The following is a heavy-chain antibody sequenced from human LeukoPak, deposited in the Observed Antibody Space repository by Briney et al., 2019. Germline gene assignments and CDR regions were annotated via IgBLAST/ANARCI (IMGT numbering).Heavy chain of an antibody. CDR2: LNWNGGTT. D-gene: IGHD3-10*01. V-gene: IGHV3-20*04. CDR3: ATHSYYYGSGSYPHYLDY. Sequence: GGSLRLSCAASGFTFDDNGMSWVRQAPGKGLERVSGLNWNGGTTGYADSVKGRFTISRDNAKNFLYLQMNSLRAEDTALYYCATHSYYYGSGSYPHYLDYWGQGTLVTVSS. CDR1: GFTFDDNG. J-gene: IGHJ4*02.